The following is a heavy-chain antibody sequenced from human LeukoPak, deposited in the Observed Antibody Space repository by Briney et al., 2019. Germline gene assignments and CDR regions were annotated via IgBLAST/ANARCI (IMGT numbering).Heavy chain of an antibody. CDR3: ARDEDAF. Sequence: PGGSLRLSCATSGFSFSSYGMHWVRQAPGKGLEWVAVIWYDGSNKYYVDSVKGRFTISRDNSKNTLYLQMNSLRDEDTAVYYCARDEDAFGGQGTLVTVSS. CDR2: IWYDGSNK. V-gene: IGHV3-33*01. J-gene: IGHJ4*02. CDR1: GFSFSSYG.